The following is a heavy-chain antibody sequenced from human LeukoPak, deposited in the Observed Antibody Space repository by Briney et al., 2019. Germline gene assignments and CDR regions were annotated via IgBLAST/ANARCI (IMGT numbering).Heavy chain of an antibody. CDR1: GYTFTSYY. D-gene: IGHD3-22*01. V-gene: IGHV1-46*03. Sequence: ASVKVSCKASGYTFTSYYMHWVRQAPGQGLEWMGIINPSGGSTNYEPKLQRRVIMTRDTSTSTVYMELSSLISEDTAVYYCARDHYFDSSGYYSPFDYWGQGTLVTVSS. CDR2: INPSGGST. CDR3: ARDHYFDSSGYYSPFDY. J-gene: IGHJ4*02.